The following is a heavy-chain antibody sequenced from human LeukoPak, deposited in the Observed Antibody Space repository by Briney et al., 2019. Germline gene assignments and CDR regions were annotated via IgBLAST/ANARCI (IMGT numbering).Heavy chain of an antibody. D-gene: IGHD3-10*01. CDR2: INPKSGGT. CDR3: ARAGYYYKSGSYYDAFDL. J-gene: IGHJ3*01. CDR1: GYTFSGYY. Sequence: ASVKVSCKASGYTFSGYYIHWLRQAPGQGLEWMGLINPKSGGTNLAQRFQGRVTLTRDTSISTASMEVRRLRFDDTAVFYCARAGYYYKSGSYYDAFDLWGQGIMVTVSS. V-gene: IGHV1-2*02.